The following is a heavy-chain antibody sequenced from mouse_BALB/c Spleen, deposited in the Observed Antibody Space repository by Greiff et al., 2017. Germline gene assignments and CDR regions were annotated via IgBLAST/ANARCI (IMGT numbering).Heavy chain of an antibody. CDR2: ISSGSSTI. D-gene: IGHD2-4*01. J-gene: IGHJ4*01. CDR1: GFTFSSFG. Sequence: EVQLMESGGGLVQPGGSRKLSCAASGFTFSSFGMHWVRQAPEKGLEWVAYISSGSSTIYYADTVKGRCTISRDNPKNTLFMQMTSLRSEDTAMYYCARWDYDVLDYWGQGTSVTVSS. CDR3: ARWDYDVLDY. V-gene: IGHV5-17*02.